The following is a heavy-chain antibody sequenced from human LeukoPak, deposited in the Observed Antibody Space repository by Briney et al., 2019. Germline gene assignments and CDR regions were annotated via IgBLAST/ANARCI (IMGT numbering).Heavy chain of an antibody. CDR1: AGSISSGGYY. CDR3: ARATYYGHWFDP. V-gene: IGHV4-31*03. Sequence: SETLSLTCTVSAGSISSGGYYWSWLRQHPGKGLEWIGYIYYSGSTYYNPSLKSRVTISVDTSKNQFSLKLSSVTAADTAVYYCARATYYGHWFDPWGQGTLVTVSS. J-gene: IGHJ5*02. D-gene: IGHD3-3*01. CDR2: IYYSGST.